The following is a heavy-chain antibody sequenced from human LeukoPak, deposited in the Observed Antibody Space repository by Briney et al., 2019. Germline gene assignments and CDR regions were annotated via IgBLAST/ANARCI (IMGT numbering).Heavy chain of an antibody. V-gene: IGHV4-34*01. CDR2: INHSGST. CDR1: GGSFSGYY. CDR3: ARVFYGDYVHYFDY. D-gene: IGHD4-17*01. J-gene: IGHJ4*02. Sequence: SETLSLTCAVYGGSFSGYYWSWIRQPPGKGLEWIGEINHSGSTNYNPSLKSRVTISVDTSKNQFSLKLSSVTAADTAVYYCARVFYGDYVHYFDYWGQGTLVTVSS.